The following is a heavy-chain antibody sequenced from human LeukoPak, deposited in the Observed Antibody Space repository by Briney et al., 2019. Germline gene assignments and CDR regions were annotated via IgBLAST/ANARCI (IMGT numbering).Heavy chain of an antibody. V-gene: IGHV4-39*07. D-gene: IGHD1-1*01. CDR1: SGSINSDSHY. J-gene: IGHJ5*02. Sequence: SETLPLTCTVSSGSINSDSHYWGWIRQPPGKGLEWIGSVYYKGTTQYNPSLKSRATMSVDTSNNRFSLSLTSATAADTGMYYWPGWSRSWKTNWFDPWGRESWSPSPQ. CDR3: PGWSRSWKTNWFDP. CDR2: VYYKGTT.